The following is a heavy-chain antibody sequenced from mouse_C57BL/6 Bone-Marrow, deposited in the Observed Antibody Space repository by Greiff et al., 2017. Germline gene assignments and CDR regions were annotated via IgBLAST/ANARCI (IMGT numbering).Heavy chain of an antibody. V-gene: IGHV2-2*01. CDR3: ARGGVTNYFDY. J-gene: IGHJ2*01. CDR2: IWSGGST. CDR1: GFSLTSYG. Sequence: VKLVESGPGLVQPSQSLSITCTVSGFSLTSYGVHWVRQSPGKGLEWLGVIWSGGSTDYNAAFISRLSISKDNSKSQVFFKMNSLQADDTAIYYCARGGVTNYFDYWGQGTTLTVSS. D-gene: IGHD2-2*01.